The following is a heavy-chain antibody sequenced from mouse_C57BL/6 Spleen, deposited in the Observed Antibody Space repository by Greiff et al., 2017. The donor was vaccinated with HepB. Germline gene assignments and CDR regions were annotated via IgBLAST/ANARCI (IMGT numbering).Heavy chain of an antibody. Sequence: QVQLKQPGAELVKPGASVKMSCKASGYTFTSYWITWVKQRPGQGLEWIGDIYPGSGSTNYNEKFKSKATLTVDTSSSTAYMQLSSLTSEDSAVYYCARSNGNYVPYAMDYWGQGTSVTVSS. CDR1: GYTFTSYW. CDR2: IYPGSGST. J-gene: IGHJ4*01. D-gene: IGHD2-1*01. V-gene: IGHV1-55*01. CDR3: ARSNGNYVPYAMDY.